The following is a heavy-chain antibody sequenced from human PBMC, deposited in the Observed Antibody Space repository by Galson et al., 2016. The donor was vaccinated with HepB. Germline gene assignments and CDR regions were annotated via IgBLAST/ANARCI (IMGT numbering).Heavy chain of an antibody. J-gene: IGHJ4*02. Sequence: SVKVSCKASGYTFINYGITWMRQAPGQGLEWMGWTSAYNGNTNYAQKYQGGVTMTRDTSTGTVYMELRSLRSDDTAAYYCAREGGTGDLYFDYWGQGTLVTVSS. CDR2: TSAYNGNT. V-gene: IGHV1-18*01. D-gene: IGHD7-27*01. CDR3: AREGGTGDLYFDY. CDR1: GYTFINYG.